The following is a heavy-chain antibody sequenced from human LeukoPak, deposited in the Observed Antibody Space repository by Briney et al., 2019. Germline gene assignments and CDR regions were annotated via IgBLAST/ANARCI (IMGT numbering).Heavy chain of an antibody. CDR1: GFTFSSYA. V-gene: IGHV3-30-3*01. Sequence: GGSLRLSCAASGFTFSSYAMHWVRQAPGKGLEWVAVISYDGSNKYYADSVKGRFTISRDNSKNTLYLQMNSLRAEDTAVYYCVRGYCSGGSCLPDSWGQGTLVTVSS. CDR2: ISYDGSNK. CDR3: VRGYCSGGSCLPDS. D-gene: IGHD2-15*01. J-gene: IGHJ4*02.